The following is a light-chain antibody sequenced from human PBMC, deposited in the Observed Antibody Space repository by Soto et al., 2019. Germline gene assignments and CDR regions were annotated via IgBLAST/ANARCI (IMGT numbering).Light chain of an antibody. Sequence: EIVLTQSPATLSLSPGERATLSCRASQSVSSYLAWYQQKPGQAPRLLIYDASNRATGIPARFSGSRSGTDFTLIISSLEPEDFAVYYCQQRSNWPLYTFGQGTKLEIK. J-gene: IGKJ2*01. CDR2: DAS. V-gene: IGKV3-11*01. CDR1: QSVSSY. CDR3: QQRSNWPLYT.